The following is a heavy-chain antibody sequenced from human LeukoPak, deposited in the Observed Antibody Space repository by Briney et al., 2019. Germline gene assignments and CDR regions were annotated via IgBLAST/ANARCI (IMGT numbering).Heavy chain of an antibody. D-gene: IGHD5-18*01. CDR2: IYYSGST. Sequence: SEPLSLTCTVSGGSISSYYWSWIQQPPGKGLEWIGYIYYSGSTNYNPSLKSRVTISVDTPKNQFSLKLSSVTAADTAVYYCARTLYSYVFDYWGQGTLVTVSS. V-gene: IGHV4-59*01. CDR3: ARTLYSYVFDY. CDR1: GGSISSYY. J-gene: IGHJ4*02.